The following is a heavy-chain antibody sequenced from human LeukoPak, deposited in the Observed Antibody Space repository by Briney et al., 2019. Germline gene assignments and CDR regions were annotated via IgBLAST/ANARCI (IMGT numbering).Heavy chain of an antibody. CDR3: ARDCSTTSCYWSGGPFDY. J-gene: IGHJ4*02. CDR2: IKEDGSEK. CDR1: GFTFSSYN. Sequence: LSGGSLRLSCVASGFTFSSYNMNWVRQAPGKGLEWVANIKEDGSEKYYVDSVKGRFTISRDNPKNSLYLQMNSLRAEDTAVYYCARDCSTTSCYWSGGPFDYWGQGTLVTVSS. V-gene: IGHV3-7*01. D-gene: IGHD2-2*01.